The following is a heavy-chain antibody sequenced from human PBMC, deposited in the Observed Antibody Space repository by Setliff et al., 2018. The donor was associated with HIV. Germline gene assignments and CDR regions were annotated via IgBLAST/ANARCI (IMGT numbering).Heavy chain of an antibody. V-gene: IGHV5-51*01. D-gene: IGHD3-9*01. Sequence: LGESLKISCKGSGYSFTSYWIGWVRQMPGKGLEWMGIISPDDSDSRYSPSFQGQVTISADKSISTAYLQWSSLKASDTAMYYCASGRKKNYDLFTGYYRILGVDFDYWGQGTLVTVSS. CDR2: ISPDDSDS. CDR1: GYSFTSYW. J-gene: IGHJ4*02. CDR3: ASGRKKNYDLFTGYYRILGVDFDY.